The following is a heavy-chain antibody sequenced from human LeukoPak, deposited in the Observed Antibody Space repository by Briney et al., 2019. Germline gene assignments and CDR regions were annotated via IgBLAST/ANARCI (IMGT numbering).Heavy chain of an antibody. CDR2: TSWNSGSI. Sequence: GGSLRLSCAASGFTFDDYAMHWVRQAPGKGLEWVSGTSWNSGSIGYADSVKGRFTISRDNAKNSLYLQMNSLRAEDTALYYCAKGAVAGTGYYFDYWGQGTLVTVSS. CDR3: AKGAVAGTGYYFDY. J-gene: IGHJ4*02. V-gene: IGHV3-9*01. D-gene: IGHD6-19*01. CDR1: GFTFDDYA.